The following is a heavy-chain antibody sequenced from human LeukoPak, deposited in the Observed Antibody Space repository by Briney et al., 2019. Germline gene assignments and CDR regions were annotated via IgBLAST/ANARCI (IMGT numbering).Heavy chain of an antibody. CDR1: GDSISIYY. J-gene: IGHJ4*02. V-gene: IGHV4-59*01. CDR3: ARDRELGY. CDR2: ICNSGST. D-gene: IGHD3-10*01. Sequence: PSETLSLTCSVSGDSISIYYWSWIRQPPGKGLEWIGYICNSGSTNYNPSLKSRVTISVDTSKNQFSLKLTSVTAADTAVYYCARDRELGYWGQGTLVTVSS.